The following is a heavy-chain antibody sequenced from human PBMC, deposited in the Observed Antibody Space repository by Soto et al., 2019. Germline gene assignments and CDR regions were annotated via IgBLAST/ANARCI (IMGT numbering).Heavy chain of an antibody. V-gene: IGHV3-7*03. D-gene: IGHD6-13*01. CDR1: GFTFSSYW. CDR3: VKDKWYNNTWYLDY. J-gene: IGHJ4*02. CDR2: IKQDGSEK. Sequence: GGSLRLSCAAYGFTFSSYWMSWVRQAPGKGLEWVANIKQDGSEKYYVDSVKGRFTISRDNAKNSLYLQMNSLRPEDTALYYCVKDKWYNNTWYLDYWGQGTLVTVSS.